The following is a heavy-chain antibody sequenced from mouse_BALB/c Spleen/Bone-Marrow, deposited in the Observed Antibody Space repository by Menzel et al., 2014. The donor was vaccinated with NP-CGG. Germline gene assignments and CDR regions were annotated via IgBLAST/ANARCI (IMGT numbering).Heavy chain of an antibody. J-gene: IGHJ2*01. CDR2: ILPGSGST. Sequence: VKLMESGAELMKPGASVKISCKATGYTFSSYWIEWVKQKPGHGLEWIGEILPGSGSTNYNEKFKGKATFTADTSSNTAYMQLSSLTSEDSAVYYCARLDGYFDYWGQGTTLTVSS. D-gene: IGHD2-3*01. CDR1: GYTFSSYW. V-gene: IGHV1-9*01. CDR3: ARLDGYFDY.